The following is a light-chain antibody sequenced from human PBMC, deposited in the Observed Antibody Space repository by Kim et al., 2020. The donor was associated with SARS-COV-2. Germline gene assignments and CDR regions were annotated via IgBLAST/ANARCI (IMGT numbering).Light chain of an antibody. J-gene: IGLJ3*02. CDR1: KSDIGSYDR. V-gene: IGLV2-18*02. CDR3: SSFTISDTWV. CDR2: EVT. Sequence: GHSVTISCSGTKSDIGSYDRVSWFQQSPGTVPKLLIYEVTNRPSGAPDRFSGSKSGSTASLTISGLQAEDEADYYCSSFTISDTWVFGGGTQLTVL.